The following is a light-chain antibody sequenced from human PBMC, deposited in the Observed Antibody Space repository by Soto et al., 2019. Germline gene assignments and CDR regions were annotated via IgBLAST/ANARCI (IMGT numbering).Light chain of an antibody. CDR2: DAS. J-gene: IGKJ5*01. CDR3: QQRSNWIT. CDR1: QSVSSY. Sequence: EIVLTQSPATLSLSPGARATPSCRASQSVSSYLAWYQQKPGQAPRLLNYDASNRATGIPARLSGSGSGTDFHLTIGSLGPEVFAVYFCQQRSNWITFGQGTRLEIK. V-gene: IGKV3-11*01.